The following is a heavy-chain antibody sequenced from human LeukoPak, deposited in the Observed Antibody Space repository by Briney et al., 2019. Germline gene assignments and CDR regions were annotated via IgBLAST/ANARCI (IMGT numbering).Heavy chain of an antibody. V-gene: IGHV1-18*01. CDR3: ARGGDYDFWSGYSVYYYYYMDV. CDR1: GYTFTSYG. Sequence: ASVKVSCKASGYTFTSYGISWVRQAPGQGLEWMGWISAYNGNTNYAQKLQGRVTMTTDTSTSTAYMELRSLRSDDTAVYYCARGGDYDFWSGYSVYYYYYMDVWGKGTTVTVSS. D-gene: IGHD3-3*01. CDR2: ISAYNGNT. J-gene: IGHJ6*03.